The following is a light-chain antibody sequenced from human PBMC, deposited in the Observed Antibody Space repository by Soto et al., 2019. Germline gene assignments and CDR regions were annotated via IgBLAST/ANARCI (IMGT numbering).Light chain of an antibody. CDR3: QQYNSLYT. J-gene: IGKJ2*01. V-gene: IGKV3-15*01. CDR1: QGINRN. CDR2: GAS. Sequence: IVMTQYPATLSVSPGESVTLSCRASQGINRNLAWYQQKPGQAPRLLISGASTGATGIPARFSGSGSGTDFTLTISSLQPDDSATYYCQQYNSLYTFGQGTKLDIK.